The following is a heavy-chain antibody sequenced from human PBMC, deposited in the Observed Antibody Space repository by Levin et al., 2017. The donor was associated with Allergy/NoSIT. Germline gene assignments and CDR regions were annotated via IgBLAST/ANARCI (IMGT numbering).Heavy chain of an antibody. J-gene: IGHJ4*02. CDR2: ISWNSGSI. CDR1: GFTFDDYA. Sequence: GGSLRLSCAASGFTFDDYAMHWVRQAPGKGLEWVSGISWNSGSIGYADSVKGRFTISRDNAKNSLYLQMNSLRAEDTALYYCAKVSRSEGYLDYWGQGTLVTVSS. CDR3: AKVSRSEGYLDY. V-gene: IGHV3-9*01.